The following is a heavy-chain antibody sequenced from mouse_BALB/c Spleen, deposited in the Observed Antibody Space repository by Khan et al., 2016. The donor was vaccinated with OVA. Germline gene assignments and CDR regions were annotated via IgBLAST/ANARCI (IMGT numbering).Heavy chain of an antibody. CDR2: ISSGGGST. Sequence: EVELVESGGGLVKPGGSLKLSCAASGFAFSSYDMSWVRQTPEKRLEWVAYISSGGGSTYYPDTVKGRFTISRDNAKNTLYLQMSSLKSADTAMYYCARLVTTATAWFAYWGQGTLVTVSA. V-gene: IGHV5-12-1*01. CDR1: GFAFSSYD. J-gene: IGHJ3*01. CDR3: ARLVTTATAWFAY. D-gene: IGHD1-2*01.